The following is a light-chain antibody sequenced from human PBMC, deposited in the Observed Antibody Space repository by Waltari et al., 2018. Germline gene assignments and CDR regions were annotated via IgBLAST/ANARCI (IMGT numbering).Light chain of an antibody. CDR2: GTS. Sequence: IVLTQSTGTLSLSPGKRATLSRRASQSVTSNSLTWYQQKLGQAPRLLIYGTSSRATGIPDRFSGSGSGTDFTLTISRLEPEDFAVYYCQQYDGEVVTFGGGTKVEI. V-gene: IGKV3-20*01. J-gene: IGKJ4*01. CDR1: QSVTSNS. CDR3: QQYDGEVVT.